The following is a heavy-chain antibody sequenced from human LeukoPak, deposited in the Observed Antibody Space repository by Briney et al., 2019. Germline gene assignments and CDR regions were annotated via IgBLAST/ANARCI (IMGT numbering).Heavy chain of an antibody. D-gene: IGHD3-22*01. V-gene: IGHV1-69*05. J-gene: IGHJ4*02. CDR2: IIPIFGAA. CDR1: GGTFSSYA. Sequence: SVKVSCKASGGTFSSYAISWVRQAPGQGLEWMGGIIPIFGAANYAQKFQGRVTVTTDESTSTAYMELSSLRSEDTAVYYCASTGSSGYYYFDYWGQGTLVTVSS. CDR3: ASTGSSGYYYFDY.